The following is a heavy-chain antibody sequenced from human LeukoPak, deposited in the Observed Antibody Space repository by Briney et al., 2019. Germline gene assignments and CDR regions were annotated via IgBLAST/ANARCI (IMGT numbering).Heavy chain of an antibody. CDR2: IIPIFGTA. CDR1: GGTFSSYA. Sequence: SVKVSCKASGGTFSSYATSWVRQAPGQGLEWMGGIIPIFGTANYAQKFQGRVTITTDESTSTAYMELSSLRSEDTAVYYCARSVAAILYYYMDVWGKGTTVTVSS. J-gene: IGHJ6*03. V-gene: IGHV1-69*05. CDR3: ARSVAAILYYYMDV. D-gene: IGHD2-21*02.